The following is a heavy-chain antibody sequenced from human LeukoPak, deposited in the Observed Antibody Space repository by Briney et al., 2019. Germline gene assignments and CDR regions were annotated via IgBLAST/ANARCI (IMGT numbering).Heavy chain of an antibody. CDR1: EFTFSSYE. CDR3: AREETLELVQGGDLAPDY. CDR2: ISSSGSTI. J-gene: IGHJ4*02. V-gene: IGHV3-48*03. Sequence: SGGSLRLSCAASEFTFSSYEMNWVRQAPGKGLEWVSYISSSGSTILYADSVKGRFTISRDNAKNSLFLQMNSLRAGDTAGYYCAREETLELVQGGDLAPDYWGKGTLVTVSS. D-gene: IGHD6-6*01.